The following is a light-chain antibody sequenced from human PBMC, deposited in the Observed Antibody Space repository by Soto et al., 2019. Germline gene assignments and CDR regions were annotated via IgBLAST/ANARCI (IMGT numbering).Light chain of an antibody. CDR3: QQRSNWPRST. V-gene: IGKV3D-20*02. CDR2: GAS. CDR1: QRLSSNY. J-gene: IGKJ5*01. Sequence: EIVLTQSPGTLSLSPGERATLSCRASQRLSSNYLAWFQQKPGQAPRLLIYGASSRATGIPDRFSGSGSGTDFTLTIPRLEPEDFAVYYCQQRSNWPRSTFGQGTRLEIK.